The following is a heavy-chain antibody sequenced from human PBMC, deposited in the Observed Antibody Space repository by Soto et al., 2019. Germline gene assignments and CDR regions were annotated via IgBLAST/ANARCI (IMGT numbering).Heavy chain of an antibody. J-gene: IGHJ4*02. Sequence: EVQLVGSGGGLVQPGRSLRLSCVASGFTADDYDMHWVRQAPGKVLEWVSGISSNSDTIDYADSVKGRFTISRENVKNTLFLQRNSLRPEESALYYCAKDMKWGGMTTIHYFDSWGQGILVTVAS. CDR2: ISSNSDTI. CDR3: AKDMKWGGMTTIHYFDS. V-gene: IGHV3-9*02. D-gene: IGHD4-17*01. CDR1: GFTADDYD.